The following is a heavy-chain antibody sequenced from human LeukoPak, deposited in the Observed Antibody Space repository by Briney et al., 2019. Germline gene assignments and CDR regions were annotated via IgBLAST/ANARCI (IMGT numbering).Heavy chain of an antibody. V-gene: IGHV1-8*01. CDR3: ARTAPLYCGGDCYDY. J-gene: IGHJ4*02. CDR1: GYTFTSYD. CDR2: MNPNSGNT. D-gene: IGHD2-21*01. Sequence: ASVKVSCKASGYTFTSYDINWVRQATGQGLEWMGWMNPNSGNTGYAQEFQGRVTMTRNASISTAYMELSSLRSEDTAVYYCARTAPLYCGGDCYDYWGQGTLVTVSS.